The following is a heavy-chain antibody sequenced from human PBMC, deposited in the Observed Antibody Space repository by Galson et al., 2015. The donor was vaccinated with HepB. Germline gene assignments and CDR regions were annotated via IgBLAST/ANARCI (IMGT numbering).Heavy chain of an antibody. V-gene: IGHV3-23*01. CDR3: AKGYVSNGYFQQ. J-gene: IGHJ1*01. D-gene: IGHD2-8*01. CDR2: ISGRGDTI. Sequence: SLRLSCAASGFTFSSSAMSWVRQAPGKGLEWVSAISGRGDTIYYASSVKGRFTISRDNSKNTLYVQMNSLRADDTAVYYCAKGYVSNGYFQQWGQGTLVTVSS. CDR1: GFTFSSSA.